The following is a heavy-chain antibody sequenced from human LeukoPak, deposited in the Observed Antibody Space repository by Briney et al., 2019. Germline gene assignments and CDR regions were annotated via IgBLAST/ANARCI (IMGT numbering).Heavy chain of an antibody. Sequence: WASVKVSCKASGYTFTDYYMHWVRQAPGQGLEWMGWINPNSGGTNYAQKFQGRVTMTRDTSISTAYMELSRLRSDDTAVYYCARDLGYCSSTSCHSLRDYWGQGTLVTVSS. CDR3: ARDLGYCSSTSCHSLRDY. CDR2: INPNSGGT. D-gene: IGHD2-2*02. J-gene: IGHJ4*02. CDR1: GYTFTDYY. V-gene: IGHV1-2*02.